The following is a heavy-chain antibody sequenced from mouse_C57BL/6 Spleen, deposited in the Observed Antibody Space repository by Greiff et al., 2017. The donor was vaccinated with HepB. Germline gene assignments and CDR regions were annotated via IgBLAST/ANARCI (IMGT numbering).Heavy chain of an antibody. CDR3: ARSFYYYGSSYWYFDV. J-gene: IGHJ1*03. Sequence: QVQLQQSGPELVKPGASVKLSCKASGYTFTSYDMNWVKQRPGQGLEWIGWIYPRDGSTKYNEKFKGKATLTVDTSSSTAYMELHSLTSEDSAVYFCARSFYYYGSSYWYFDVWGTGTTVTVSS. CDR1: GYTFTSYD. V-gene: IGHV1-85*01. CDR2: IYPRDGST. D-gene: IGHD1-1*01.